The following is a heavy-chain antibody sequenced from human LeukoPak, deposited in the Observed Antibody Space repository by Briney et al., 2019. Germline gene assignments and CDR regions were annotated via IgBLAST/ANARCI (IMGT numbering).Heavy chain of an antibody. CDR2: IKQIGGEK. Sequence: PGGSLRLSCAASGFTFNSYWMNWVRQAPGKGLEWVANIKQIGGEKHYVDSVKGRFTISRDNAKNSLFLQMNSLGAEDTAVYYCARGWDIDYWGQGTLVTVSS. D-gene: IGHD1-26*01. J-gene: IGHJ4*02. V-gene: IGHV3-7*01. CDR1: GFTFNSYW. CDR3: ARGWDIDY.